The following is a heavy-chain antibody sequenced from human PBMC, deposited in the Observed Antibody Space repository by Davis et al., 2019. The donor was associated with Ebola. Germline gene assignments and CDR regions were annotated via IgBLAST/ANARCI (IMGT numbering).Heavy chain of an antibody. CDR3: ARSPPTYYYDSSGYRSTGYYFDY. CDR1: GGSFSGYY. J-gene: IGHJ4*02. D-gene: IGHD3-22*01. Sequence: SETLSLTCAVYGGSFSGYYWSWIRQHPGKGLEWIGYIYYSGSTYYNPSLKSRVTISVDTSKNQFSLKLSSVTAADTAVYYCARSPPTYYYDSSGYRSTGYYFDYWGQGTLVTVSS. V-gene: IGHV4-31*11. CDR2: IYYSGST.